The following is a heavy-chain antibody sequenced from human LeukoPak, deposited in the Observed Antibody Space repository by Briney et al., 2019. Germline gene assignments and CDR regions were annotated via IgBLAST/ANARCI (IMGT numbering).Heavy chain of an antibody. CDR2: VWYDGSNK. J-gene: IGHJ4*02. Sequence: GGSLRLSCAASGFTFNSYDMHWVRQAPGKGLEWVAVVWYDGSNKYYADSVKGRFTISRDNSKNTLYLQMNSLRAEDTAVYYCARRIAAAGTQPFDYWGQGTLVTVSS. D-gene: IGHD6-13*01. CDR1: GFTFNSYD. CDR3: ARRIAAAGTQPFDY. V-gene: IGHV3-33*01.